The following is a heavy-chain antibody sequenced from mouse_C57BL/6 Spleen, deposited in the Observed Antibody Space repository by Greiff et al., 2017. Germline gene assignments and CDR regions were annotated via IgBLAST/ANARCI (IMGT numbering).Heavy chain of an antibody. J-gene: IGHJ1*03. D-gene: IGHD2-5*01. CDR2: IWWDDDK. Sequence: ESGPGILQPSQTLSLTCSFSGFSLSTFGMGVGWIRQPSGKGLEWLAHIWWDDDKYYNPALKSRLTISKDTSKNQVFLKIANVDTADTATYSCSRIVYSNYPYWYFDVWGTGTTVTVSS. CDR1: GFSLSTFGMG. V-gene: IGHV8-8*01. CDR3: SRIVYSNYPYWYFDV.